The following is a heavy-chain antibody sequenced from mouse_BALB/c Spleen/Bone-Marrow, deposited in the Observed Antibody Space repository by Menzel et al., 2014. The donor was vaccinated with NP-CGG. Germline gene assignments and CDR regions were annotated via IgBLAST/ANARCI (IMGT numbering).Heavy chain of an antibody. CDR2: INPDSSTI. Sequence: DVKLVESGGGLVQPGGSLKLSCAASGFDFSTYWMRWVRQAPGKGLEWIGEINPDSSTINYTPSLKDKIIISRDNAKNTLYLQMSKVRSEDTALYYCARHHYYGYEDYWGQGTLVTVSA. CDR1: GFDFSTYW. V-gene: IGHV4-1*02. CDR3: ARHHYYGYEDY. D-gene: IGHD1-2*01. J-gene: IGHJ3*01.